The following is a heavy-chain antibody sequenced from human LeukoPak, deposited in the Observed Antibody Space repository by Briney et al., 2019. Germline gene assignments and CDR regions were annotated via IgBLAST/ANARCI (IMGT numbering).Heavy chain of an antibody. V-gene: IGHV1-8*01. CDR1: GYTFTSYD. D-gene: IGHD3-9*01. CDR3: ARGSVLRYFDWLLDNWFDP. J-gene: IGHJ5*02. Sequence: ASVKVSCKASGYTFTSYDINWVRHATGQGLEWMGWMNPNSGNTGYAQKFQGSVTMTTNTSISTAYMVLSSLRSADTAVYYCARGSVLRYFDWLLDNWFDPWGQGTLVTVSS. CDR2: MNPNSGNT.